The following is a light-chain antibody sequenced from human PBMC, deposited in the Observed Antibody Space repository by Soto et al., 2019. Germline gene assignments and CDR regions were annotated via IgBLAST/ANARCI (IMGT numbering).Light chain of an antibody. Sequence: QSARTQPASVSGSPGQSITISCTGTSSDVGGYNYVSWYQQHPGKAPKLMIYEVTNRPSGVSNRFSGSKSGNTASLTISGLQAEDEADYYCSSYTSRSTLVFATGTKVTVL. CDR1: SSDVGGYNY. V-gene: IGLV2-14*01. J-gene: IGLJ1*01. CDR3: SSYTSRSTLV. CDR2: EVT.